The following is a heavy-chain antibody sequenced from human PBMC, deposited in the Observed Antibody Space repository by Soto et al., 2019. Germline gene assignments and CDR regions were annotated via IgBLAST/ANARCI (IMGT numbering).Heavy chain of an antibody. J-gene: IGHJ4*02. D-gene: IGHD2-2*01. CDR1: GYTFTSYA. Sequence: QIHLVQSGAEVKEPGASVKISCKTSGYTFTSYAISWVRQAPGQGLEWMGWRSAYNDNTYYAQHLQGRVTVTTDTSTDTAYMELRSLRSDDTAVYYCATVPGAVPYWGQGTLVTVSS. CDR2: RSAYNDNT. V-gene: IGHV1-18*01. CDR3: ATVPGAVPY.